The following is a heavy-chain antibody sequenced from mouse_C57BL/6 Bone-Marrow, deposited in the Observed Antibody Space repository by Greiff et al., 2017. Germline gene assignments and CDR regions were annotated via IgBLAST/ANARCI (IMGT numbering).Heavy chain of an antibody. CDR1: GFNIKDYY. Sequence: EVQLQQSGAELVRPGASVTLSCTASGFNIKDYYMHWVKQRPEQGLEWIGRIDPEDGDTEYAPKVQGKATMTAATSSNPAYLQLSSLTSEDTAVYYCANFYFDYWGQGTTLTVSS. CDR3: ANFYFDY. J-gene: IGHJ2*01. CDR2: IDPEDGDT. V-gene: IGHV14-1*01.